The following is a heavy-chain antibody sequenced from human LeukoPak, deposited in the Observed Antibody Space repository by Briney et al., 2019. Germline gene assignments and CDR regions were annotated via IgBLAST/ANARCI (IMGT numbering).Heavy chain of an antibody. CDR2: IYHSGST. D-gene: IGHD3-22*01. Sequence: PSETLSLTCTVSGYSISSGYYWGWIRQPPGKGLEWIGSIYHSGSTYYNPSLKSRVTILVDTSKNQFSLKLSSVTAPDTAVYYCARDRLYYYDSSGQFDYWGQGTLVTVSS. CDR3: ARDRLYYYDSSGQFDY. V-gene: IGHV4-38-2*02. CDR1: GYSISSGYY. J-gene: IGHJ4*02.